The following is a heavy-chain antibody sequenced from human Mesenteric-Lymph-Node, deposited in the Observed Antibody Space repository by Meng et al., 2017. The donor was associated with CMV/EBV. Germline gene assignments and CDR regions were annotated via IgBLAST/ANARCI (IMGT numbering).Heavy chain of an antibody. CDR2: IIPIFGTV. D-gene: IGHD6-25*01. CDR1: GGTSSNYV. J-gene: IGHJ4*02. V-gene: IGHV1-69*06. Sequence: CKASGGTSSNYVISWVRQAPGQGLEWMGVIIPIFGTVNYAQKFQDRVTITADKATDTVYMEVETLRSEDTAVYYCASPFGYSSEGIISWGQGTLVTVSS. CDR3: ASPFGYSSEGIIS.